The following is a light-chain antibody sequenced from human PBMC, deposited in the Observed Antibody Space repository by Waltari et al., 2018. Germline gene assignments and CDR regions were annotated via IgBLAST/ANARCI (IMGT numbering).Light chain of an antibody. V-gene: IGLV2-14*01. CDR2: DVS. J-gene: IGLJ2*01. Sequence: QSALTQPASVSGSPGQSVTIFCAGTSNDVGGYNSVSWYYEHPGQAPRVIIYDVSDRPSGVSDRFSGSKSGNTASLTISGLQAEDEADYYCSTQSSNDVVLFGGGTKLTVL. CDR3: STQSSNDVVL. CDR1: SNDVGGYNS.